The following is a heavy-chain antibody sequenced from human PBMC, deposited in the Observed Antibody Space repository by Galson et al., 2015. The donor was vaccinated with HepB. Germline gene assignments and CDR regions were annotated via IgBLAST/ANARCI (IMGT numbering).Heavy chain of an antibody. J-gene: IGHJ4*02. CDR3: ARCPFRNYFGSGTYFDY. CDR2: ISTSSETT. Sequence: SLRLSCAVSGFTFNTYSMNWVRQAPGKGLEWISYISTSSETTYYADSVKGRFIISRDNAKNSLYLQMNGLRADDTAIYYCARCPFRNYFGSGTYFDYWGQGSPVTVSS. D-gene: IGHD3-10*01. CDR1: GFTFNTYS. V-gene: IGHV3-48*01.